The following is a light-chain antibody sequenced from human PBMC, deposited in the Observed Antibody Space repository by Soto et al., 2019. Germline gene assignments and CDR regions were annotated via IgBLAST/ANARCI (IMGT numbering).Light chain of an antibody. CDR3: QQYNSYSWT. J-gene: IGKJ1*01. CDR2: DAS. CDR1: QSISSW. V-gene: IGKV1-5*01. Sequence: DIQMTQSPSTLSASVGDRVTITCRASQSISSWLAWYQQKPGKALKLLIYDASILESGVPSRFSGSGSATSFTLTISSLQPDDFATYYCQQYNSYSWTFGQGTKVYIK.